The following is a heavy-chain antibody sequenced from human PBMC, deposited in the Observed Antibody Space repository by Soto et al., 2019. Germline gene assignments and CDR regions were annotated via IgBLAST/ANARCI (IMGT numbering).Heavy chain of an antibody. CDR2: IRSKGHNYAT. CDR3: ARTWGYPNY. Sequence: PGGSLRLFCATSGLAFSGSAIYCVRQAAGKGPEWVGRIRSKGHNYATEYAASVKGRFTISRDDSKNTAYLQMNSLQTGDTAVYYCARTWGYPNYWGQGTLVTVSS. CDR1: GLAFSGSA. J-gene: IGHJ4*02. D-gene: IGHD5-18*01. V-gene: IGHV3-73*01.